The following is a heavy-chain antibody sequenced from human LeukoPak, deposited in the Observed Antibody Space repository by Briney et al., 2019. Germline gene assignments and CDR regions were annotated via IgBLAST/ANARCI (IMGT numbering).Heavy chain of an antibody. CDR1: GGTFSSYA. Sequence: SAKVSCKASGGTFSSYAISWVRQAPGQGLEWVGRIIPIFGTANYAQKFQGRVTITTDESTSTAYMELSSLRSEDTAVYYCASRVAAAGNAFDIWGQGTMVTVSS. V-gene: IGHV1-69*05. CDR3: ASRVAAAGNAFDI. J-gene: IGHJ3*02. D-gene: IGHD6-13*01. CDR2: IIPIFGTA.